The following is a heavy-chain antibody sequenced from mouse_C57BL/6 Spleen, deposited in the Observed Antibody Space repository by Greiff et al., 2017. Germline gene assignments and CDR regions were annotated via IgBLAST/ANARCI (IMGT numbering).Heavy chain of an antibody. V-gene: IGHV1-59*01. CDR3: ARGLTTVVATGDYFDY. D-gene: IGHD1-1*01. CDR1: GYTFTSYW. Sequence: VKLQQPGAELVRPGTSVKLSCKASGYTFTSYWMHWVKQRPGQGLEWIGVIDPSDSYTNYNQKFKGKATLTVDTSSSTAFMQLSSLTSEDSAVYYCARGLTTVVATGDYFDYWGQGTTLTVSS. CDR2: IDPSDSYT. J-gene: IGHJ2*01.